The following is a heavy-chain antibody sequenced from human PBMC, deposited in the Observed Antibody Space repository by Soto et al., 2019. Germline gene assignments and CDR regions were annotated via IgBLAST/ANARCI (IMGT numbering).Heavy chain of an antibody. J-gene: IGHJ4*02. D-gene: IGHD3-3*02. CDR2: MFYGVST. V-gene: IGHV4-39*01. CDR3: ARLPSRHLVDY. CDR1: GSSINSSGYY. Sequence: SETLSLTCTVSGSSINSSGYYWGWIRQPPGKGLEWIGSMFYGVSTYYNPSLKSRVTVSVDTSKNQFSLSLRSVTAADTAVYYCARLPSRHLVDYWGQGTLVTVSS.